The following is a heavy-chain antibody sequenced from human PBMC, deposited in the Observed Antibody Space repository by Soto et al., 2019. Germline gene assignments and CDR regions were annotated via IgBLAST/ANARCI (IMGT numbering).Heavy chain of an antibody. D-gene: IGHD6-13*01. J-gene: IGHJ5*02. CDR1: GGTFSSHA. CDR3: ARAAIHGSSWYFWFDP. V-gene: IGHV1-69*13. Sequence: GASVKVSCKTSGGTFSSHAINWVRQAPGQGLEWMGGIIPMFGTTNYAQKFKGRVTISADESTSTAYMELSSLRSEDAAVYYCARAAIHGSSWYFWFDPSGQGTLVTVSS. CDR2: IIPMFGTT.